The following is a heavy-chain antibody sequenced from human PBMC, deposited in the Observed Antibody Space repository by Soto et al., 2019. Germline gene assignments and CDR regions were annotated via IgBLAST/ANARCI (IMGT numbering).Heavy chain of an antibody. V-gene: IGHV3-30*18. CDR3: AKVADDYYYYYYMDV. Sequence: GGSLRLSCAASGFTFSSYGMHWVRQAPGKGLEWVAVISYDGSNKYYADSVKGRFTISRDNSKNTLYLQMNSLRAEDTAVYYCAKVADDYYYYYYMDVWGKGTTVTVSS. D-gene: IGHD1-1*01. CDR2: ISYDGSNK. J-gene: IGHJ6*03. CDR1: GFTFSSYG.